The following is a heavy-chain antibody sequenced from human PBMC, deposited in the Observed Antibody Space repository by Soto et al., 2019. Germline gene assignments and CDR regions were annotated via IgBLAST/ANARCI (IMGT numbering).Heavy chain of an antibody. J-gene: IGHJ4*02. V-gene: IGHV4-31*03. D-gene: IGHD3-10*01. CDR2: IYYSGST. CDR3: ARGSYIEYPLFDY. Sequence: QVQLQESGPGLVKPSQTLSLTCTVSGGSISSGGYYWSWLRQHPGKGLEWIGYIYYSGSTYYNPSLKSRVTISVDTSKNQFSLKLSSVTAADTAVYYCARGSYIEYPLFDYWGQGTLVTVSS. CDR1: GGSISSGGYY.